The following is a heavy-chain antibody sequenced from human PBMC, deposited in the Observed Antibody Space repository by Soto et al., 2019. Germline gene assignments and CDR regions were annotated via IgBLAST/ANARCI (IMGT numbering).Heavy chain of an antibody. CDR1: GFTFSDYY. D-gene: IGHD6-19*01. V-gene: IGHV3-11*01. CDR2: ISSSGSTI. CDR3: ARYTKWDGYSSGWYVGGYFDY. J-gene: IGHJ4*02. Sequence: GGSLRLSCAASGFTFSDYYMSWIRQAPGKGLEWVSYISSSGSTIYYADSVKGRFTISRDNAKNSLYLQMNSLRAEDTAVYYCARYTKWDGYSSGWYVGGYFDYWGQGTLVTVSS.